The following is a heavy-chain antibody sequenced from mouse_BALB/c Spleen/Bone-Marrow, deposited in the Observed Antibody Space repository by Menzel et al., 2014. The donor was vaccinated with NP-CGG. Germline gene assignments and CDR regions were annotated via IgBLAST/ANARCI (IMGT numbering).Heavy chain of an antibody. J-gene: IGHJ4*01. CDR1: GFSLTGYG. D-gene: IGHD2-1*01. CDR3: ARGGNYYAMDY. CDR2: VWGDGST. V-gene: IGHV2-6-7*01. Sequence: VQGVESGPGLVAPSQGLSIPCTVSGFSLTGYGLNWVRQPPGKGLEWLGMVWGDGSTDYNSALKSRLSISKDNSKSQVFLKMNSLQTDDTARYYCARGGNYYAMDYWGQGTSVTVSS.